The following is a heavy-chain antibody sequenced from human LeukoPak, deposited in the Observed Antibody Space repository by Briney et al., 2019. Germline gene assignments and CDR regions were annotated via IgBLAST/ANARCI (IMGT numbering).Heavy chain of an antibody. V-gene: IGHV4-39*02. D-gene: IGHD6-19*01. CDR2: IYYSGSA. CDR1: GGSIISRTYY. CDR3: ARDPSIEVAGGDY. J-gene: IGHJ4*02. Sequence: SETLSLTCTVSGGSIISRTYYWGWIRHPPGKGLEWIGSIYYSGSACYNPSLKGRVTISVDTSKNQFSLRLSSVTAADTAVYYCARDPSIEVAGGDYWGQGTLVTVSS.